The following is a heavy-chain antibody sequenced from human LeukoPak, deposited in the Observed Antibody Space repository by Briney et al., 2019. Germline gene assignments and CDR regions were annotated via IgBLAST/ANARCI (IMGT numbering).Heavy chain of an antibody. CDR2: IIPILGIA. CDR1: GGTFSSYA. V-gene: IGHV1-69*04. D-gene: IGHD5-18*01. J-gene: IGHJ4*02. Sequence: SVKVSCKASGGTFSSYAISWVRQAPGQGLEWMGRIIPILGIANYAQKFQGRVTITADKSTSTAYMELSSLRSEDTAVYCCARGERGYSYGLMWNTYYFDYWGQGTLVTVSS. CDR3: ARGERGYSYGLMWNTYYFDY.